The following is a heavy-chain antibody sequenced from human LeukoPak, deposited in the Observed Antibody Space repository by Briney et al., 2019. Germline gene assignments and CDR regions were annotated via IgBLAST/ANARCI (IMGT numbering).Heavy chain of an antibody. D-gene: IGHD1-26*01. Sequence: PGGSLRLSCAASGFTFRNYYMTWIRQAPGKGLEWVSYISASGDTIYYGDSVRGRFTISRDNAKNSLYLDMNTLKAEDTAVYYCARDPSWEILSYFDYWGQGTLATVSS. CDR3: ARDPSWEILSYFDY. J-gene: IGHJ4*02. CDR2: ISASGDTI. V-gene: IGHV3-11*04. CDR1: GFTFRNYY.